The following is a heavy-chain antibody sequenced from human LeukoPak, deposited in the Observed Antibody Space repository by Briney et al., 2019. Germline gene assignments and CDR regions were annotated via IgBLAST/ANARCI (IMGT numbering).Heavy chain of an antibody. CDR3: ARSAQTFYDFWSGYSGADWFDP. J-gene: IGHJ5*02. V-gene: IGHV4-59*08. D-gene: IGHD3-3*01. CDR2: TYYSGSS. Sequence: SETLSLTCAVSGGSISSFYWSWIRQPPGKGLEYIGSTYYSGSSIYNPSLKSRVTISVDTSKNHFSLKLSSVTAADTAVYYCARSAQTFYDFWSGYSGADWFDPWGQGTLVTVSS. CDR1: GGSISSFY.